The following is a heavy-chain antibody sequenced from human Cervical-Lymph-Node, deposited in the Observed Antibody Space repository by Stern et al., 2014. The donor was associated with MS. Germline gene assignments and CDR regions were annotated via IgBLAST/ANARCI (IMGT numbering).Heavy chain of an antibody. CDR2: IYHSGNI. V-gene: IGHV4-4*02. Sequence: QVQLQESGPGLVKPSGTLSLTCGVSGSSITTSNWRTWVRQPPGEGLEWIGEIYHSGNINFKPSLKSRVTMSVDKSKNQISVKLTSVAAADTAVYYCARGEVTTWFDSWGPGTLVTVSS. CDR3: ARGEVTTWFDS. J-gene: IGHJ5*01. CDR1: GSSITTSNW. D-gene: IGHD4-17*01.